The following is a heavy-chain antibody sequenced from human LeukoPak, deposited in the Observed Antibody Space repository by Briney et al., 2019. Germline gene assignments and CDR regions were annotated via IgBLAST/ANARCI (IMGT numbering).Heavy chain of an antibody. Sequence: GGSLRLSCAASGFIFRSYEMNWVRQAPGKGLERVSYISSSGSTIYYADSVKGRFTLSRDNAKNSLYLQMNSLRAEDTAVYYCARTGGSYPYYFEYWGQGTLVTVSS. CDR3: ARTGGSYPYYFEY. J-gene: IGHJ4*02. CDR2: ISSSGSTI. D-gene: IGHD1-26*01. V-gene: IGHV3-48*03. CDR1: GFIFRSYE.